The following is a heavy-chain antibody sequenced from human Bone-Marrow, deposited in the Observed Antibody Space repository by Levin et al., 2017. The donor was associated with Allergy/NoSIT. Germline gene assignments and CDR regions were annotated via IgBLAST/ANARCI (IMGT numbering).Heavy chain of an antibody. CDR1: GYTFRSYG. CDR3: ARSDSYYDVSTGYGTLGY. V-gene: IGHV1-18*01. CDR2: IGIYSGDT. J-gene: IGHJ4*02. Sequence: ASVKVSCKASGYTFRSYGISWVRQAPGQGLEWMGWIGIYSGDTKYAQNFQGRVTMTADTSTSTAYMELRGLRSDDTAVYYCARSDSYYDVSTGYGTLGYWGQGSLVTVSS. D-gene: IGHD3-9*01.